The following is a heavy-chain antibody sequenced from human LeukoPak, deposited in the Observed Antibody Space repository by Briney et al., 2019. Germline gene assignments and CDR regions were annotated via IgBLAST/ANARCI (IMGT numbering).Heavy chain of an antibody. Sequence: ASVKVSCKASGYSFTGYYMHWVRQAPGQGLEWMGWINPNSGGTNYAQKFQGRVTMTRDTSISTAYMELSRLRSDDTAVYYCAREDIVVVLTRYYYYGMDVWGQGTLVTVSS. CDR1: GYSFTGYY. J-gene: IGHJ6*02. D-gene: IGHD2-2*01. CDR2: INPNSGGT. V-gene: IGHV1-2*02. CDR3: AREDIVVVLTRYYYYGMDV.